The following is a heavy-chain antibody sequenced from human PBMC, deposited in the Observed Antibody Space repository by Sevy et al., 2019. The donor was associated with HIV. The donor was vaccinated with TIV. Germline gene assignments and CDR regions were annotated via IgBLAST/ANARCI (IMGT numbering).Heavy chain of an antibody. D-gene: IGHD2-8*01. Sequence: GGSLRLSCAASGFTFSKYSMSWVRQPPGKGLGWVSTLSFGCGEINYADSVKGWFTISRDNAKSSVYLQMNNLRPEDTAVYYCAREGCTKHHDYWGPGSLVTVSS. J-gene: IGHJ4*02. V-gene: IGHV3-23*01. CDR3: AREGCTKHHDY. CDR1: GFTFSKYS. CDR2: LSFGCGEI.